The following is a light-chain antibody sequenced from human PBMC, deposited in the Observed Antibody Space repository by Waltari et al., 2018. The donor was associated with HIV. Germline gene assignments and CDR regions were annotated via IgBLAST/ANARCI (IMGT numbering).Light chain of an antibody. CDR3: CSYAGSSTFV. CDR2: DVT. Sequence: QSALTQPASVSGSPGQSITISCTGTSSEVGNYNYVSWYQQHPGNAPKLMVYDVTKRPSGVSNRFSGSKSGNTASLTISGLQAEDEADYYCCSYAGSSTFVFGGGTKLTVL. J-gene: IGLJ2*01. CDR1: SSEVGNYNY. V-gene: IGLV2-23*02.